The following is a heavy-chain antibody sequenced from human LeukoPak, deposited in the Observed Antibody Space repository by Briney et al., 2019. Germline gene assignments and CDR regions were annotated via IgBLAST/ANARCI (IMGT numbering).Heavy chain of an antibody. D-gene: IGHD2-8*01. CDR3: ARNVLGYCTNGVCPRFGY. V-gene: IGHV4-34*01. CDR2: INHSGST. CDR1: GGSFSGYY. Sequence: SETLSLACAVYGGSFSGYYWSWIRQPPGKGLEWIGEINHSGSTNYNPSLKSRVTISVDTSKNQFSLKLSSVTAADTAVYYCARNVLGYCTNGVCPRFGYWGQGTLVTVSS. J-gene: IGHJ4*02.